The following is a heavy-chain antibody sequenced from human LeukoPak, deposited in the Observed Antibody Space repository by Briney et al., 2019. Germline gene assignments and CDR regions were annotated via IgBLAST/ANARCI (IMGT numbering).Heavy chain of an antibody. CDR3: ARERPFDY. CDR2: IYHSGST. CDR1: GYSISSGYY. J-gene: IGHJ4*02. Sequence: SQTLSLTCTVSGYSISSGYYWGWIRQPPGKGLEWIGSIYHSGSTYYNPSLKSRVTISVDTSKNQFSLKLSSVTAADTAVYYCARERPFDYWGQGTLVTVSS. V-gene: IGHV4-38-2*02.